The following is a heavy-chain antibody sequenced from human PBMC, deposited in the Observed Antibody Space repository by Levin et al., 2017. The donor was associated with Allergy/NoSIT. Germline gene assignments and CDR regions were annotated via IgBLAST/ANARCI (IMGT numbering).Heavy chain of an antibody. CDR2: IYYNGNA. D-gene: IGHD2-2*01. Sequence: SETLSLTCTVSGGSISSDYWSWIRQPPGKGLEWIGYIYYNGNADYNPSLRSRVTISLDTSKNQFSLNLSSVTAADTAVYYCARQILGYCSSTSCTRSHFDYWGQGTLVTVSS. CDR3: ARQILGYCSSTSCTRSHFDY. J-gene: IGHJ4*02. V-gene: IGHV4-59*08. CDR1: GGSISSDY.